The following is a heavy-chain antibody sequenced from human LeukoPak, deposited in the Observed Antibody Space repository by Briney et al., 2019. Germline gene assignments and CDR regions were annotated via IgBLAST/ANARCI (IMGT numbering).Heavy chain of an antibody. V-gene: IGHV4-39*01. CDR3: ARQNSCIVSGSYPPSPNWFDP. J-gene: IGHJ5*02. Sequence: PSETLSLTCTVSGGSISSSSHYWGWIRQPPGKGLEWIGSINYSATADYNPSLKSRVTVSVDTSKNQFSLKLSSVTAADTAVYYCARQNSCIVSGSYPPSPNWFDPWGQGTLVTVSS. CDR2: INYSATA. D-gene: IGHD3-16*02. CDR1: GGSISSSSHY.